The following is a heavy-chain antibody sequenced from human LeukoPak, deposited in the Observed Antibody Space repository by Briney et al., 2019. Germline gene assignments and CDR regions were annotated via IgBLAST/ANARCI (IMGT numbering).Heavy chain of an antibody. Sequence: RSSETLSLTCTVSGASIGNYYWSWIRQTPEKGLEWMGHIHSSGGSSYYPSLKSRLTLSIDTSRNQLSLKLPSVTAADTAVYFCARLGSYHDFWGQGALVTVSS. D-gene: IGHD1-26*01. CDR1: GASIGNYY. CDR3: ARLGSYHDF. CDR2: IHSSGGS. V-gene: IGHV4-4*09. J-gene: IGHJ4*02.